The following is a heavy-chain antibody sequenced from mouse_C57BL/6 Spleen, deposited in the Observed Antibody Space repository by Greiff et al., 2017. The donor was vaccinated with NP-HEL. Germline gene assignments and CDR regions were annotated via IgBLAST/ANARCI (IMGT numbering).Heavy chain of an antibody. J-gene: IGHJ3*01. CDR2: ISYSGST. CDR1: GYSITSGYD. CDR3: ARGGDSGSSGGCAY. V-gene: IGHV3-1*01. Sequence: EVKLLESGPGMVKPSQSLSLTCTVTGYSITSGYDRYLIRHPPGNILELMGYISYSGSTNYNPSLKSRTSITQDKSYNHFFLQLNSVTTEDTTTNYCARGGDSGSSGGCAYWGQGTLVTVYA. D-gene: IGHD1-1*01.